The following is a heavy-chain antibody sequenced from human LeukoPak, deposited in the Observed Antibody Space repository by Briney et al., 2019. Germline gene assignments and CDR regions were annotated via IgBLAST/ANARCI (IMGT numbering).Heavy chain of an antibody. V-gene: IGHV1-69*05. CDR2: IIPIFNIP. Sequence: ASVKVSCKASGGAFSTYAISWVRQAPGQGLEWMGGIIPIFNIPNYAQKFQGRVTITTDESTSTAYMELSSLRSEDTAVYYCARDPYQLLYFDYWGQGTLVTVSS. CDR3: ARDPYQLLYFDY. CDR1: GGAFSTYA. D-gene: IGHD2-2*01. J-gene: IGHJ4*02.